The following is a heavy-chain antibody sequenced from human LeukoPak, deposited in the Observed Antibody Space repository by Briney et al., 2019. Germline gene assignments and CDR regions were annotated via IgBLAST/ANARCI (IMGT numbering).Heavy chain of an antibody. CDR3: AKDAGEYSGSYQPLDY. Sequence: PGGSLRLSCAASGFTFSSCGMHWVRQAPGKGLEWVAFIRYDGSNKYYADSVKGRFTISRDNSKNTLYLQMNSLRAEDTAVYYCAKDAGEYSGSYQPLDYWGQGTLVTVSS. D-gene: IGHD1-26*01. J-gene: IGHJ4*02. CDR1: GFTFSSCG. V-gene: IGHV3-30*02. CDR2: IRYDGSNK.